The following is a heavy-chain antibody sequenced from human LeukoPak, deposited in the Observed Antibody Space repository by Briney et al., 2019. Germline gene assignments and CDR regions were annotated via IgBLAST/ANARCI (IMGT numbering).Heavy chain of an antibody. J-gene: IGHJ3*02. CDR2: IYYSGST. V-gene: IGHV4-59*12. Sequence: SETLSLTYTVSGGSISSYYWSWIRQPPGKGLEWIGYIYYSGSTNYNPSLKSRVTISVDTSRNQFSLKLSSVTAADTAVYYCAREEGPIKAFDIWGQGTMVTVSS. CDR3: AREEGPIKAFDI. CDR1: GGSISSYY.